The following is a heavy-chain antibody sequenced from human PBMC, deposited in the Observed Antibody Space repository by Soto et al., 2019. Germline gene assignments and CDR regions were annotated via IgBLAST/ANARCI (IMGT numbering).Heavy chain of an antibody. Sequence: GGSLRLSCAASGFTFSSYSMNWVRQAPGKGLEWVSSISSSSSYIYYADSVKGRFTISRDNAKNSLYLQMNSLRAEDTAVYYCACETGTTVTTYYYYGMDVWGQGTTVTVSS. CDR2: ISSSSSYI. J-gene: IGHJ6*02. V-gene: IGHV3-21*01. CDR1: GFTFSSYS. CDR3: ACETGTTVTTYYYYGMDV. D-gene: IGHD4-17*01.